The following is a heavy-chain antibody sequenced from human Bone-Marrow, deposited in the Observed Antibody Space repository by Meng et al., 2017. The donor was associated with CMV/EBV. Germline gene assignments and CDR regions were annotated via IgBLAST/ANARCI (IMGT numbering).Heavy chain of an antibody. D-gene: IGHD5-12*01. CDR1: GFTFSSYA. CDR2: ISGSGGST. CDR3: ARSQYSGSRSDY. Sequence: GESLKISCAASGFTFSSYAMSWVRQAPGKGLEWVSAISGSGGSTYYADFVKGRFTISRDNAKNTLYLQMNSLRAEDTAVYYCARSQYSGSRSDYWGQGTLVTVSS. V-gene: IGHV3-23*01. J-gene: IGHJ4*02.